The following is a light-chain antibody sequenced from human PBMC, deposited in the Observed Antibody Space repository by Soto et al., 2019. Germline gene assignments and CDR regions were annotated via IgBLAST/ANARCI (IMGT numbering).Light chain of an antibody. V-gene: IGLV2-23*02. Sequence: QSALTQPASVSXXPGQSITISCTGTSSDVGSYNLVSWYQQHPGKAPKLMIYEVSYRPSGVSHRFSGSKSGNTASLTISGLQAEDEADYYCCSYAGSSTFVVFGGGTKLTVL. J-gene: IGLJ2*01. CDR1: SSDVGSYNL. CDR2: EVS. CDR3: CSYAGSSTFVV.